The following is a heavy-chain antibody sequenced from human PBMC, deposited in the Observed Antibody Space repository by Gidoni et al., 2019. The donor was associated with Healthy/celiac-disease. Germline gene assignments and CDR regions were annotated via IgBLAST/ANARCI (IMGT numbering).Heavy chain of an antibody. CDR1: GFTFSSYG. CDR2: ISYDGSNK. V-gene: IGHV3-30*18. D-gene: IGHD3-10*01. Sequence: QVQLVESGGGVVQPGRSLRLSCAASGFTFSSYGMHWVRQAPGKGLEWVAVISYDGSNKYYADSVKGRFTISRDNSKNTLYLQMNSLRAEDTAVYYCAKETKGGFGESFDYWGQGTLVTVSS. J-gene: IGHJ4*02. CDR3: AKETKGGFGESFDY.